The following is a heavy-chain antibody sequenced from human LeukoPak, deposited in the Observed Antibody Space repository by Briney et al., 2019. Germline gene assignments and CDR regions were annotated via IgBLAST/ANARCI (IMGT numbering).Heavy chain of an antibody. D-gene: IGHD4-17*01. Sequence: SETLSLTCTVSGGSISSGYYWGWIRQPPGKGLEWIGSIYHSGSTYYNPSLKSRVTISVDTSKNQFSLKLSSVTAADTAVYYCARGNRYGDYVYDYWGQGTLVTVSS. CDR3: ARGNRYGDYVYDY. V-gene: IGHV4-38-2*02. CDR1: GGSISSGYY. CDR2: IYHSGST. J-gene: IGHJ4*02.